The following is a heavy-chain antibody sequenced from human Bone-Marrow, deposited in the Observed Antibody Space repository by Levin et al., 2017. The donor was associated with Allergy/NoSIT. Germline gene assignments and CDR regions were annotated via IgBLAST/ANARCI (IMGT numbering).Heavy chain of an antibody. CDR1: GFRFTDYA. V-gene: IGHV3-33*01. D-gene: IGHD2-2*01. Sequence: HPGGSLRLSCEGSGFRFTDYAIHWVRQAPGKGPEWVAVAWSNGSDKYVDSVKGRFSISRDNSKNTLYLQMDSLRVDDTAVYYCARENSPAATRSFDFWGQGTLVTVSS. CDR3: ARENSPAATRSFDF. J-gene: IGHJ3*01. CDR2: AWSNGSD.